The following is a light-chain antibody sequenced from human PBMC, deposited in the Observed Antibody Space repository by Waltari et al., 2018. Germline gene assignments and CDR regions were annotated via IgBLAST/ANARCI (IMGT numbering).Light chain of an antibody. J-gene: IGLJ2*01. CDR2: RDN. CDR1: SSNIRSNY. V-gene: IGLV1-47*01. Sequence: QSVLTQPPPASGTPGHRVTISCSGSSSNIRSNYVYWYQPLPGTAPKLLIYRDNQRPSGGPDRFSGSKSGTSASLAISGLRSEDEADYYCAAWDDSLSGPVFGGGTKLTVL. CDR3: AAWDDSLSGPV.